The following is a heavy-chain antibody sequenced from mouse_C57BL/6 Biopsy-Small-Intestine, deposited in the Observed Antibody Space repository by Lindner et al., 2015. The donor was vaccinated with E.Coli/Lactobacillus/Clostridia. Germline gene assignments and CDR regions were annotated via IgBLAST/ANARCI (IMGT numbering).Heavy chain of an antibody. Sequence: VQLQESGPELVKPGSSVKLSCKASGYTFTNYDINWVKQRPGQGLEWIGWINPRAGNTEYNEKFKGKATLTADTSSSTANMELHSLTSEDSAVFSCARYDYDGTYWGQGTLVTVSA. CDR3: ARYDYDGTY. D-gene: IGHD2-4*01. V-gene: IGHV1-85*01. CDR1: GYTFTNYD. J-gene: IGHJ3*01. CDR2: INPRAGNT.